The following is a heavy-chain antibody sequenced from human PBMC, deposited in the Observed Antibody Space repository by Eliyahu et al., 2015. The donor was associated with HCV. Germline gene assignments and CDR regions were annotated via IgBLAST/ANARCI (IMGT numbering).Heavy chain of an antibody. Sequence: EVQLVESGGVXVQPGGSLRLSCAASGXXXDDYTMHWVRQAPGKGLEWVSXISWDGGSTYYADSVKGRFTISRDNSKNSLYLQMNSLRTEDTALYYCAKLDLAGDDAFDIWGQGTMVTVS. CDR1: GXXXDDYT. D-gene: IGHD5-12*01. CDR3: AKLDLAGDDAFDI. V-gene: IGHV3-43*01. CDR2: ISWDGGST. J-gene: IGHJ3*02.